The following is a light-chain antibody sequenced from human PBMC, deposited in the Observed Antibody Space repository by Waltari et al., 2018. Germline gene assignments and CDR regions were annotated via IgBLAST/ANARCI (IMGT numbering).Light chain of an antibody. V-gene: IGLV2-14*03. CDR2: DVS. Sequence: QSALTQPASVSGSPGQSITIFCTGTSSDVGIFKYVSWYQQHPGKPPKVIIHDVSNRPSGVSNRFSGSKSGNTASLTISGLQAEDEADYYCSSYTTSHSWVFGGGTKLTVL. CDR1: SSDVGIFKY. CDR3: SSYTTSHSWV. J-gene: IGLJ3*02.